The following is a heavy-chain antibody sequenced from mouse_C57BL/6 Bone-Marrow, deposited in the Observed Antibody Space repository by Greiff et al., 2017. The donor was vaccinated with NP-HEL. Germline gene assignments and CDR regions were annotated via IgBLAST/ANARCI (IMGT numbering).Heavy chain of an antibody. V-gene: IGHV1-15*01. CDR3: TREVDYDGFAY. J-gene: IGHJ3*01. CDR1: GYTFTDYE. Sequence: VQLQQSGAELVRLGASVTLSCKASGYTFTDYEMHWVKQTPVHGLEWIGAIDPETGGTAYNQKFKGKAILTADKSSSTAYMELRSLTSEDSAVYYCTREVDYDGFAYWGQGTLVTVSA. CDR2: IDPETGGT. D-gene: IGHD2-4*01.